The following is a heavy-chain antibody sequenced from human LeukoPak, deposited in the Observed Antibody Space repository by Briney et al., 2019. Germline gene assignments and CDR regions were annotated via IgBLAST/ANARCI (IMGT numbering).Heavy chain of an antibody. Sequence: GGSLRLSCAASGFTFSSYWMGWVRQAPGKGLEWVANIKQDGSEKYYVDSVKGRFTISRDNAKNSLYLQMNSLRAEDTAVYYCASYSSSWYGNYYGMDVWGKGTAVTVSS. CDR3: ASYSSSWYGNYYGMDV. J-gene: IGHJ6*04. D-gene: IGHD6-13*01. CDR2: IKQDGSEK. V-gene: IGHV3-7*03. CDR1: GFTFSSYW.